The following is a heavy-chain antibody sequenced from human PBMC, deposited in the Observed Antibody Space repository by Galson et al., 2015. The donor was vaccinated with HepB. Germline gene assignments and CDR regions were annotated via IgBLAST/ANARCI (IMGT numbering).Heavy chain of an antibody. J-gene: IGHJ3*02. D-gene: IGHD2-21*02. Sequence: SLRLSCAASGFTFSSYGMHWVRQAPGKGLEWVAVIWYDGSNKYYADSVKGRFTISRDNSKNTLYLQMNSLRAEDTAVYYCASVVVTAQGGGDAFDIWGQGTMVTVSS. CDR1: GFTFSSYG. CDR3: ASVVVTAQGGGDAFDI. CDR2: IWYDGSNK. V-gene: IGHV3-33*01.